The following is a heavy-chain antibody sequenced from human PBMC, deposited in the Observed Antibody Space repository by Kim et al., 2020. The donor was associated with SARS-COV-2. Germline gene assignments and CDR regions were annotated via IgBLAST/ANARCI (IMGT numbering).Heavy chain of an antibody. CDR1: GLRFDESA. Sequence: GGSLRLSCGASGLRFDESAINWVRQSPGKGLEWVAFISYDSRNKEYACSAKGRFTFSIANSKSTLFLEMNSLKVEDTAVYYCARVNYDESVTISDYYNGMDVWGQGTTVTVSS. V-gene: IGHV3-30*03. CDR3: ARVNYDESVTISDYYNGMDV. CDR2: ISYDSRNK. D-gene: IGHD3-3*01. J-gene: IGHJ6*02.